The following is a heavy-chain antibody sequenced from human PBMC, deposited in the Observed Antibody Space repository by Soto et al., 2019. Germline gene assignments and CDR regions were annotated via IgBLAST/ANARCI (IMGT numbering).Heavy chain of an antibody. CDR1: GGTFSSYT. V-gene: IGHV1-69*08. CDR2: IIPILGIA. J-gene: IGHJ4*02. D-gene: IGHD3-10*01. Sequence: QVQLVQSGAEVKKPGSSVKVSCKASGGTFSSYTISWVRQAPGQGLEWMGRIIPILGIANYAQKFQGRVTITAEKSTSTAYMELSSLRSEDTAVYYCAREEYYSGSGAFFDYWGQGTLVTVSS. CDR3: AREEYYSGSGAFFDY.